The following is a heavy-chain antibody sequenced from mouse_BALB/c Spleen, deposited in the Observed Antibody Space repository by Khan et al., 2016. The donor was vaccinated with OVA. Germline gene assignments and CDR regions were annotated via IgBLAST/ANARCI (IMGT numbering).Heavy chain of an antibody. J-gene: IGHJ3*01. CDR2: ISPNSDGS. CDR3: LRSLFYYGSAYEGFAY. D-gene: IGHD1-1*01. Sequence: VQLKQSGPELVKPGASVKMSCKASGYTFTNYVMHWVKQKPRQGLEWIGYISPNSDGSKYNEKFRGKATLTSDKSSSTAYMELSSLPSEDSAVYYCLRSLFYYGSAYEGFAYWGQGTLVTVSA. V-gene: IGHV1S136*01. CDR1: GYTFTNYV.